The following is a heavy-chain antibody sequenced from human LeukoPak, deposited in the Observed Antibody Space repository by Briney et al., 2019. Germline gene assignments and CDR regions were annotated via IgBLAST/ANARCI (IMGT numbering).Heavy chain of an antibody. CDR3: AGHSPVGIYYFDY. D-gene: IGHD1-26*01. J-gene: IGHJ4*02. Sequence: SGTLCLTCTVSGGSISSYSWSWIRQPPGKGLEWTGYIYYSGGTTYNPSLKRRVSTSVDTSKNKFSLMLSSVPAADTAVYYCAGHSPVGIYYFDYWGQGTLVTVSS. CDR2: IYYSGGT. V-gene: IGHV4-59*01. CDR1: GGSISSYS.